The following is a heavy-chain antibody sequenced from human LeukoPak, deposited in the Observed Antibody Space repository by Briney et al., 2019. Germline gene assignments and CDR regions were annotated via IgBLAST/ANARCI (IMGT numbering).Heavy chain of an antibody. J-gene: IGHJ2*01. CDR2: VYHSGST. V-gene: IGHV4-38-2*02. CDR1: GYSISSGYY. CDR3: ARRPGSYSSGWYDYWYFDL. D-gene: IGHD6-19*01. Sequence: SETLSLTCTVSGYSISSGYYWGWIRQPPGKGLEWIGSVYHSGSTYYNPSLKSRVTISVDTSKNQFSLKLSSVTAADTAVYYCARRPGSYSSGWYDYWYFDLWGRGTLVTVSS.